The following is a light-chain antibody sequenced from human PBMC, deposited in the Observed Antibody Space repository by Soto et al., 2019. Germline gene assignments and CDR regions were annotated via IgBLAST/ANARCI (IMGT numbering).Light chain of an antibody. CDR1: SGHSSYI. Sequence: QPVLTQSSSASASLGSSVKLTCTLSSGHSSYIIAWHQQQPGKAPRYLMKLERSGSYNKGSGVPDRFSGSSSGADRYLTISILQSEDEADYYCETWDSNTPKVFGGGTKLTVL. CDR2: LERSGSY. CDR3: ETWDSNTPKV. V-gene: IGLV4-60*03. J-gene: IGLJ2*01.